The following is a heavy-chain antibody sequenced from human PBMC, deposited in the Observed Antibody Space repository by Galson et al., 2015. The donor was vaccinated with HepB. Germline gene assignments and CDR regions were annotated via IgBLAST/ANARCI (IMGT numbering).Heavy chain of an antibody. Sequence: SVKVSCKASGYTFTDYYIHWVRQAPGQGLEWMGWINTDSDGPNTAQKFRGRVTMTRETSISTAYMEMSRHRSDDTATYYCAKVRTLSDFAAGFDIWGQGAMVTVSS. CDR3: AKVRTLSDFAAGFDI. V-gene: IGHV1-2*02. D-gene: IGHD2-21*02. J-gene: IGHJ3*02. CDR1: GYTFTDYY. CDR2: INTDSDGP.